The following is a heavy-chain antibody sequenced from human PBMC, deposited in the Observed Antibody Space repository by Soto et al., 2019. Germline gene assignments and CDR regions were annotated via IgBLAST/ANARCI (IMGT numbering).Heavy chain of an antibody. V-gene: IGHV1-8*01. CDR2: MNPNSGNT. Sequence: ASVKVSCKASGYTFTSYDINWVRQATGQGPEWMGWMNPNSGNTGYAQKFQGRVTMTRNNSISTAYMELSSLRSEDTVVYYCARGLRPAKGGVVQKYNWFDPWGQGTLVTVSS. CDR3: ARGLRPAKGGVVQKYNWFDP. J-gene: IGHJ5*02. CDR1: GYTFTSYD. D-gene: IGHD3-3*01.